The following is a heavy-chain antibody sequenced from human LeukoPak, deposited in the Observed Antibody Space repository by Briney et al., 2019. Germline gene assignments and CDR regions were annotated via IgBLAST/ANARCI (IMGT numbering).Heavy chain of an antibody. D-gene: IGHD4-17*01. Sequence: GGSLRLSCAASGFPFSSYSMNWVRPAPGKGLEWVSSISSSSSYIYYADSVKGRFTISRDNAKNSLYLQMSSLRAEDTAVYYCARDWGRTVTYRPPLWGQGTLVTVSS. CDR2: ISSSSSYI. V-gene: IGHV3-21*01. CDR3: ARDWGRTVTYRPPL. J-gene: IGHJ4*02. CDR1: GFPFSSYS.